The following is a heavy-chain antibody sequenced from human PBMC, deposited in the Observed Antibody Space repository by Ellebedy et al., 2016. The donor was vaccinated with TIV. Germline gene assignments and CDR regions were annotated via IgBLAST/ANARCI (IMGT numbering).Heavy chain of an antibody. CDR1: GFTFSDPW. J-gene: IGHJ2*01. D-gene: IGHD3-3*01. CDR2: ISISGSSI. CDR3: ARFPSAWYFDL. V-gene: IGHV3-11*01. Sequence: GGSLRLXXAASGFTFSDPWMSWVRQAPGKGLEWISYISISGSSIYYANSVKGRFSISRDSAKNSLYLHMNSLRAEDTAVYYCARFPSAWYFDLWGRGTLVTASS.